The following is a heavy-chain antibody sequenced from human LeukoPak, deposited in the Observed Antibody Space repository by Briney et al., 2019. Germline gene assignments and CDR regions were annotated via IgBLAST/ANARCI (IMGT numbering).Heavy chain of an antibody. J-gene: IGHJ4*02. CDR2: ISSSSSYI. D-gene: IGHD2-2*01. Sequence: AGGSLRLSCTASGFTFSSYSMNWVRQAPGKGLEWVSSISSSSSYIYYADSVKGRFTISRDNAKNSLYLQMNSLRAEDTAVYYCAKDVPAAYFDYWGQGTLVTVSS. CDR3: AKDVPAAYFDY. V-gene: IGHV3-21*01. CDR1: GFTFSSYS.